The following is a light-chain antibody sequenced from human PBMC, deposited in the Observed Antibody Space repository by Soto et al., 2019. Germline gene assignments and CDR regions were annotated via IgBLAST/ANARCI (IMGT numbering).Light chain of an antibody. Sequence: QSVLTQPPSVSAAPGQTVTISCSGRSSNIGNNYVSWYQQLPGTAPKLLIYDNNKRPSGIPDRFSGSKSGTSATLGITGLQTGDEADYYCGTWDSSLSAWVFGGGTKLTVL. CDR3: GTWDSSLSAWV. J-gene: IGLJ3*02. CDR2: DNN. V-gene: IGLV1-51*01. CDR1: SSNIGNNY.